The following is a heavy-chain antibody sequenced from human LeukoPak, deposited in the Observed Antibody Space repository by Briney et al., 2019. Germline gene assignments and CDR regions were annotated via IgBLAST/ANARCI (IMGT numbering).Heavy chain of an antibody. J-gene: IGHJ4*02. V-gene: IGHV1-69*06. CDR1: GGTFSSYA. D-gene: IGHD3-22*01. Sequence: ASVKVSCKASGGTFSSYAISWVRQAPGQGLEWMGGIIPIFGTANYAQKFQGRVTITADKSTSTAYMELSSLRSEDTAVYYCARDTAYYYDKGSGSDYWGQGTLVTVSS. CDR2: IIPIFGTA. CDR3: ARDTAYYYDKGSGSDY.